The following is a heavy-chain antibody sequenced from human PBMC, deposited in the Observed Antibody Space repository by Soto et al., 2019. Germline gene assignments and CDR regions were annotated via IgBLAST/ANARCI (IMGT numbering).Heavy chain of an antibody. CDR1: GFTFGDYA. V-gene: IGHV3-49*03. Sequence: GGSLRLSCTASGFTFGDYAMSWFRQAPGKGLEWVGFIRSKAYGGTTEYAASVKGRFTISRDDSKSIAYLQMNSLKTEDTAVYYCTRDSSGSYYGRSDAFDIWGQGTMVTVSS. D-gene: IGHD1-26*01. J-gene: IGHJ3*02. CDR3: TRDSSGSYYGRSDAFDI. CDR2: IRSKAYGGTT.